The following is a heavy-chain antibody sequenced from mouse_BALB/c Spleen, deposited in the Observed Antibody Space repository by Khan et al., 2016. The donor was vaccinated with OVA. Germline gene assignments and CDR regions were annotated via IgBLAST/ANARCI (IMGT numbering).Heavy chain of an antibody. CDR2: ISSSGST. Sequence: EVKLLEPGPGLVKPSQSLSLTCTVTGYSITSDYAWNWIRQFPGNKLEWMGYISSSGSTNYNPALKSRISITRDTSKNQFFLQLNSVTTEDTATYYCARDVSRYNYAMDYWGQGTSVTVSS. D-gene: IGHD1-3*01. CDR3: ARDVSRYNYAMDY. CDR1: GYSITSDYA. J-gene: IGHJ4*01. V-gene: IGHV3-2*02.